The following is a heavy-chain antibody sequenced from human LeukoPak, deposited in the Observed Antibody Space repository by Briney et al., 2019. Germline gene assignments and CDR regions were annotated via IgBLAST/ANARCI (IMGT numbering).Heavy chain of an antibody. Sequence: PGGSLRLSCAASGFTFSDYYMSWIRQAPGKGLEWVSTIGASGGGDTYYADSVKGRFTISRDNSKNTLYLQMKSLRAEDTAVYYCAKDDASGSYSHYWGQGTLVSVSS. D-gene: IGHD1-26*01. CDR3: AKDDASGSYSHY. V-gene: IGHV3-23*01. CDR1: GFTFSDYY. CDR2: IGASGGGDT. J-gene: IGHJ4*02.